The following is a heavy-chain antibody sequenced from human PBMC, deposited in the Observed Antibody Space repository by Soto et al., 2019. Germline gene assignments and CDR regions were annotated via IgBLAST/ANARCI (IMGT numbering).Heavy chain of an antibody. D-gene: IGHD4-17*01. CDR2: MSYDGSNK. V-gene: IGHV3-30*18. J-gene: IGHJ6*02. CDR1: GFTFNNYG. Sequence: QVQLVESGGGVVQPGRSLRLSCAASGFTFNNYGMHWVRQAPGKGLEWVAVMSYDGSNKYYADSVKGRFTSSRDNSKNTLYLQMNSLRTEDTAVYYCAKDLAVTVINYHYYGMDVWGQGTTVTVSS. CDR3: AKDLAVTVINYHYYGMDV.